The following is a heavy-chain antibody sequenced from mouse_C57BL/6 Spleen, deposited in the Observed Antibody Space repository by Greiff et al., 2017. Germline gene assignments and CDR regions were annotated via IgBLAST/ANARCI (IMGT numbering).Heavy chain of an antibody. V-gene: IGHV5-6*01. Sequence: EVNVVESGGDLVKPGGSLKLSCAASGFTFSSYGMSWVRQTPDKRLEWVATISSGGSYTYYPDSVKGRFTISRDNAKNTLYLQMSSLKSEDTAMYYCARLMVTTYYAMDYWGQGTSVTVSS. CDR3: ARLMVTTYYAMDY. CDR2: ISSGGSYT. D-gene: IGHD2-2*01. CDR1: GFTFSSYG. J-gene: IGHJ4*01.